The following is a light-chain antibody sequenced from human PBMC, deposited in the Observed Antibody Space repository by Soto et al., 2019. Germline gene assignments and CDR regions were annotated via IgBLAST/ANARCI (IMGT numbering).Light chain of an antibody. CDR3: NHSFSTTWM. CDR1: QSVSSN. J-gene: IGKJ1*01. CDR2: GAS. V-gene: IGKV3-15*01. Sequence: EILMTQSPSTLSVSTGERATLSCSASQSVSSNLAWYQQKPGQAPRLLIYGASTRATGIPARFSGSGSGTEFTLTSISRRSKDFELYSCNHSFSTTWMFGEGTRWIS.